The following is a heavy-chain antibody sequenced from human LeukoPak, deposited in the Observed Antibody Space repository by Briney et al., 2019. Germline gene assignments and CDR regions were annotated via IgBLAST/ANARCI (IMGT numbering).Heavy chain of an antibody. CDR1: GGSISSYY. CDR3: ARELRSSSWYGASREGNWFDP. V-gene: IGHV4-4*07. J-gene: IGHJ5*02. D-gene: IGHD6-13*01. Sequence: SETLSLTCAVSGGSISSYYWSWIRQPAGKGLEWIGRIYTSGSTNYNPSLKTRVTKSVDTSKNQFSLKLSSVTAADTAVYYCARELRSSSWYGASREGNWFDPWGQGTLVTVSS. CDR2: IYTSGST.